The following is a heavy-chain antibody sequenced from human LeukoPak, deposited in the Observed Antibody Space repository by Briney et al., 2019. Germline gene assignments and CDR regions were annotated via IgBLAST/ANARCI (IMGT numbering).Heavy chain of an antibody. D-gene: IGHD3-22*01. J-gene: IGHJ4*02. CDR2: MNPNSGNT. CDR3: ARAPEIDSSCSYTDY. CDR1: VYTFTSYD. Sequence: GASVKVSCKPAVYTFTSYDIYWVRQATGQGLEWMGWMNPNSGNTGYAQKFQGRVTMTGNTSISTAYMELSSLRSEDTAVYYCARAPEIDSSCSYTDYWGQGTLVTVSS. V-gene: IGHV1-8*01.